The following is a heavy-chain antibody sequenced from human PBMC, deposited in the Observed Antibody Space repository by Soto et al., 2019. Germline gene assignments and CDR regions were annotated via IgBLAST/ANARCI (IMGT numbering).Heavy chain of an antibody. D-gene: IGHD1-26*01. V-gene: IGHV3-23*01. CDR3: AKLMGATGGYYYYGMDV. Sequence: EVQVLESGGGLVQPGGSLRLSCAASGFTFSRYAMSWVRQAPGKGLGWVSVISGSGSSTYYADSVKGRFTISRDNSKKPLYLQMNSLKAEDTAVYYCAKLMGATGGYYYYGMDVWGQGPTVTVSS. CDR1: GFTFSRYA. J-gene: IGHJ6*02. CDR2: ISGSGSST.